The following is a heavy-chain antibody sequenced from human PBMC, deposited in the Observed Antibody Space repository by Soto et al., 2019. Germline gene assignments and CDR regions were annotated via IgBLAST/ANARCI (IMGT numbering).Heavy chain of an antibody. Sequence: EVQLVESGGGLVQPGGSLRLSCAASGITFSKAWMNWVRQSPGKGLEWVGRIKSKSDGGTTAYAAPVKGRFTISRDDSKNTLCLQMSSLKPEDTAVYYCTTNFYSDHGMDVWGQGTTVTVSS. CDR2: IKSKSDGGTT. CDR1: GITFSKAW. CDR3: TTNFYSDHGMDV. D-gene: IGHD4-17*01. J-gene: IGHJ6*02. V-gene: IGHV3-15*01.